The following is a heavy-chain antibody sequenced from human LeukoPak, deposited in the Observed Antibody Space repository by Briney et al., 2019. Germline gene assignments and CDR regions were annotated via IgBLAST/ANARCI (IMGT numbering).Heavy chain of an antibody. CDR3: ARVRLADERAWAY. CDR1: GYTFSDFY. J-gene: IGHJ4*02. Sequence: ASVKVSCKASGYTFSDFYIHWVRQAPGQGLEYVGWITPKSGDAYSPQRFQGRVTMTRDASISTAYMELSSLRSDDTAVYFCARVRLADERAWAYWGQGTLVTVSS. V-gene: IGHV1-2*02. D-gene: IGHD3-3*02. CDR2: ITPKSGDA.